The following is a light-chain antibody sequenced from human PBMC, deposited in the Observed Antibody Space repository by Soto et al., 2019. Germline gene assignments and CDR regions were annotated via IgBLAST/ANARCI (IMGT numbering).Light chain of an antibody. Sequence: EIVLTQSPGTLSLSPGGRATLSCRASQSVSSSYLAWYQQKPGQAPRLLIYGASSRATGIPDRFSGSGSGTDFTLTISRLEPEDFAVYYCQQYGSSPPLTFGGGTKVDIK. CDR2: GAS. CDR3: QQYGSSPPLT. CDR1: QSVSSSY. V-gene: IGKV3-20*01. J-gene: IGKJ4*01.